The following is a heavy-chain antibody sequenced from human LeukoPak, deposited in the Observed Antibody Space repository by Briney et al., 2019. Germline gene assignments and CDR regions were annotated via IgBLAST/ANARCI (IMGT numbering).Heavy chain of an antibody. J-gene: IGHJ4*02. V-gene: IGHV3-30*18. CDR2: ISYDGSNK. D-gene: IGHD6-19*01. CDR3: AKTAASGRYYFDY. Sequence: GGSLRLSCAASGFTFSSYGMHWVRQAPGKGLEWVAVISYDGSNKYYADSVKGRFTISRDNSKNTLYLQMNSLRAEDTAVYYCAKTAASGRYYFDYWGQGTLVTVSS. CDR1: GFTFSSYG.